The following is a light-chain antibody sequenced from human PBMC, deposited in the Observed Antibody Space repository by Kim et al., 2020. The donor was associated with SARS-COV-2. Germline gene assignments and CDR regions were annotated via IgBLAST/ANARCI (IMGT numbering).Light chain of an antibody. CDR1: KLGDKY. J-gene: IGLJ2*01. Sequence: SYELTQPPSVSVSPGQTTRITCSGDKLGDKYVCWYQQRPGQSPVLVIYRDDKRPSGIPERFSGTNSGNTATLTISGTQAMDEADYYCQAWDSRTAVFGGG. CDR2: RDD. CDR3: QAWDSRTAV. V-gene: IGLV3-1*01.